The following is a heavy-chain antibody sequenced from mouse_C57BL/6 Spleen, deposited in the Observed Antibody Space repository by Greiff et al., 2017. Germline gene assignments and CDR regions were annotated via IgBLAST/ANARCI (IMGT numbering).Heavy chain of an antibody. Sequence: VQLKQSGAELVRPGASVKLSCTASGFNIKDDYMHWVKQRPEQGLEWIGWIDPENGDTEYASKFQGKATITADTSSNTAYLQLSSLTAEDTAVYYCTTWTIRRGFAYWGQGTLVTVSA. CDR2: IDPENGDT. V-gene: IGHV14-4*01. CDR3: TTWTIRRGFAY. D-gene: IGHD2-12*01. CDR1: GFNIKDDY. J-gene: IGHJ3*01.